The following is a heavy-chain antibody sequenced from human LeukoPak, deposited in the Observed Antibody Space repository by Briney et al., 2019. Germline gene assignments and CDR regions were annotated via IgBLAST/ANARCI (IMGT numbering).Heavy chain of an antibody. CDR2: INTNTGNP. Sequence: GASVKVSCKASGYTFTSYAMNWVRQAPGQGLEWMGWINTNTGNPTYAQGFTGRFVFSLDTSVSTAYLQISSLKAEDTAVYYCARGAHSSVWEYFFYYMDVWGKGTTVIVSS. J-gene: IGHJ6*03. V-gene: IGHV7-4-1*02. CDR1: GYTFTSYA. CDR3: ARGAHSSVWEYFFYYMDV. D-gene: IGHD5/OR15-5a*01.